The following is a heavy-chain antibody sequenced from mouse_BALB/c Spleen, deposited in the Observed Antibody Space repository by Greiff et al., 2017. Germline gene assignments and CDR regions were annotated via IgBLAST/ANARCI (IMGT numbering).Heavy chain of an antibody. J-gene: IGHJ4*01. CDR1: GYTFTSYV. Sequence: VQLQQSGPELVKPGASVKMSCKASGYTFTSYVMHWVKQKPGQGLEWIGYINPYNDGTKYNEKFKGKATLTSDKSSSTAYMELSSLTSEDSAVYYGARKWDAFSSYGMDYWGQGTSVTVAS. D-gene: IGHD1-1*01. CDR3: ARKWDAFSSYGMDY. CDR2: INPYNDGT. V-gene: IGHV1-14*01.